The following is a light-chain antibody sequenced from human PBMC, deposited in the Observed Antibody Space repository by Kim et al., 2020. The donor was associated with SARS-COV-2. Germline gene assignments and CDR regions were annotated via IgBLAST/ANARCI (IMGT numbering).Light chain of an antibody. J-gene: IGLJ1*01. V-gene: IGLV1-44*01. CDR3: AAWDDSLKGYV. Sequence: ELTQPPSASGTPGQRVTISCSGSSSNIGSNTVNWYQQLPGTAPKLLIYSNNQRHSGVPDRFSGSKSGTSASLAISGLQSEDEADYYCAAWDDSLKGYVFGTGTKVTVL. CDR2: SNN. CDR1: SSNIGSNT.